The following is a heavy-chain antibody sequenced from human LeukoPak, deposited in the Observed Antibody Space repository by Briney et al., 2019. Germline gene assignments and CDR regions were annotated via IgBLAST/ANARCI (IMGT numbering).Heavy chain of an antibody. CDR1: GVSISSGTYY. CDR2: IYYSGST. V-gene: IGHV4-39*01. CDR3: ARRGDY. Sequence: SETLSLTCTVSGVSISSGTYYWGWIRQPPGKGLEWIGSIYYSGSTSYNPSLKSRVTISIDTSKNQFSLRLRSVTAADTAVYYCARRGDYWGQGTLVTVSS. D-gene: IGHD3-16*01. J-gene: IGHJ4*02.